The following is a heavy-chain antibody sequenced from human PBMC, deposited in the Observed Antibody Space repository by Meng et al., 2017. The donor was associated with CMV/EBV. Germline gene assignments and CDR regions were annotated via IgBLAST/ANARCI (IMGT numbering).Heavy chain of an antibody. J-gene: IGHJ4*02. D-gene: IGHD2-2*01. V-gene: IGHV1-2*02. CDR1: YY. CDR3: ARPQNSDIVVVPAATSPPSADY. Sequence: YYMHWVRQAPGQGLEWKGWINPNSGGTNYAQKFQGRVTMTRDTSISTAYMELSRLRSDDTAVYYCARPQNSDIVVVPAATSPPSADYWGQGTLVTVSS. CDR2: INPNSGGT.